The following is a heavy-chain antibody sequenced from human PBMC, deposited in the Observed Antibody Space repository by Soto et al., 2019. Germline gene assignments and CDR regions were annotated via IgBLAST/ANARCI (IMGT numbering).Heavy chain of an antibody. D-gene: IGHD3-10*01. J-gene: IGHJ6*02. CDR1: GITVSKAW. CDR2: IKSKTDGEKT. CDR3: TTGERYYGSGSYLYYYYAMDV. Sequence: LRLSCAASGITVSKAWMSWVRQGPGKGLEWVGRIKSKTDGEKTDYAAPVKGRFSISRDDSKNTLYLQMNRLKTEDTAVYFCTTGERYYGSGSYLYYYYAMDVWGQGSTVTVSS. V-gene: IGHV3-15*01.